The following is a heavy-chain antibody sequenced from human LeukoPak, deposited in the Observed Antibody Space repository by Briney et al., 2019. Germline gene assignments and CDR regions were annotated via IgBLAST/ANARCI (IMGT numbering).Heavy chain of an antibody. CDR1: GFTFSSYG. V-gene: IGHV3-30*18. Sequence: GRSLRLSCAASGFTFSSYGMHWVRQAPGKGLEWVAVISYDGSNKYYADSVKGRFTISRDNSKNSLYLQMNSLRADDTAVYYCAKDRWVRRISVAGQDYWGQGTLVTVSS. CDR3: AKDRWVRRISVAGQDY. J-gene: IGHJ4*02. D-gene: IGHD6-19*01. CDR2: ISYDGSNK.